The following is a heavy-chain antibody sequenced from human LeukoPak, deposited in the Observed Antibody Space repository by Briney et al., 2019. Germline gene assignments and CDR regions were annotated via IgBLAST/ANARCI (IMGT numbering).Heavy chain of an antibody. Sequence: GGSLRLSCAASGFTFSSYSMNWLRQAPGKGLEWIAFIRGRSDTTYYADSVQGRFTISRDNAEDSVYLQMNSLRVEDTAVYYCARTYDFGIGPPGDAFDNWGQGTLVTVFS. CDR1: GFTFSSYS. V-gene: IGHV3-48*01. J-gene: IGHJ3*02. CDR2: IRGRSDTT. CDR3: ARTYDFGIGPPGDAFDN. D-gene: IGHD3-3*01.